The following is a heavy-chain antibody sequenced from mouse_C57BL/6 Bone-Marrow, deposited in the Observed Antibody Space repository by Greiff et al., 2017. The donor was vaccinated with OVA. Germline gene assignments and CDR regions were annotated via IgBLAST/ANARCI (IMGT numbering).Heavy chain of an antibody. V-gene: IGHV2-9*01. CDR1: GFSLTSYG. CDR3: AKRSNLWSFDV. D-gene: IGHD2-5*01. CDR2: IWGGGST. J-gene: IGHJ1*03. Sequence: VQLQESGPGLVAPSQSLSITCNASGFSLTSYGVDWVRQPPGQGLEWLGVIWGGGSTNYNSAPMSRLSINKDNSKNQVSLKMDSLPTDDTAMYDCAKRSNLWSFDVWGTGTTVTVSS.